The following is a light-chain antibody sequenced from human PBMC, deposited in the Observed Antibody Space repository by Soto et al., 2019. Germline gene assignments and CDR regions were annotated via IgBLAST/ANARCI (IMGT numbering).Light chain of an antibody. CDR1: SRDVGGNNY. V-gene: IGLV2-8*01. J-gene: IGLJ2*01. Sequence: QSALTQPPSGSGSPGQSVTISCTGTSRDVGGNNYVSWYQQHPGKAPKLMIYEVSKRPSGVPDRFSGSKSGNTASLTVSGLQAEDEADYYCSSYAGSNNLGVFGGGTKLTVL. CDR2: EVS. CDR3: SSYAGSNNLGV.